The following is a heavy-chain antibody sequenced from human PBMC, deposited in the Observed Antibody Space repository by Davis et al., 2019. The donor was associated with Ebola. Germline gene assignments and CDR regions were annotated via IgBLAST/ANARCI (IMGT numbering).Heavy chain of an antibody. J-gene: IGHJ6*04. V-gene: IGHV4-39*07. CDR1: GDSISSSSYF. CDR2: IYYRGST. D-gene: IGHD3-3*01. CDR3: AKSGLSFGVVKYHYGMDV. Sequence: MPSETLSLTCNLSGDSISSSSYFWGWIRQPPGKGLEWIGSIYYRGSTYYNPSLKSRVTISVDKSKNQFSLKLSSVTAPDTAVYYCAKSGLSFGVVKYHYGMDVWGKGTTVTVSS.